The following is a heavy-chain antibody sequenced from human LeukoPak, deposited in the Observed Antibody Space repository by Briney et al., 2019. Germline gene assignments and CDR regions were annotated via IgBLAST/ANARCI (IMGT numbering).Heavy chain of an antibody. J-gene: IGHJ4*02. D-gene: IGHD3-3*01. CDR2: FDPEDGET. CDR3: ATGRDYDFWSGYFDY. Sequence: ASVTVSCKVSGYTLTELSMHWVRQAPGKGLEWMGGFDPEDGETIYAQKFQGRVTMTEDTSTDTAYMELSSLRSEDTAVYYCATGRDYDFWSGYFDYWGQGTLVTVSS. CDR1: GYTLTELS. V-gene: IGHV1-24*01.